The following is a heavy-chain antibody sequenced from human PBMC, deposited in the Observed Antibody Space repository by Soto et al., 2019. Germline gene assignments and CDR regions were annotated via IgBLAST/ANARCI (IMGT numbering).Heavy chain of an antibody. Sequence: SETLSLTCTVSGGSISSYCYYWGWIRQPPGKGLEWIASIYYSGSTYYNPSLKSRVTISVDTSKNQFSLKLSSVTAADTAVYYCARPSGSYLYYFDYWGQGTLVTVSS. CDR1: GGSISSYCYY. CDR2: IYYSGST. V-gene: IGHV4-39*01. D-gene: IGHD1-26*01. CDR3: ARPSGSYLYYFDY. J-gene: IGHJ4*02.